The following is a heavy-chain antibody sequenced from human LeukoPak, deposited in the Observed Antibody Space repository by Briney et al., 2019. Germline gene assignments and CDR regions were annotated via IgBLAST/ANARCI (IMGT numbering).Heavy chain of an antibody. J-gene: IGHJ5*02. CDR1: GFTFSSYA. Sequence: GGSLRLSCAASGFTFSSYAMHWVRQAPGKGLEYVSAISSNGGSTYYANSVKGRFTISRDNSKNTLYLQMGSLRAEDMAVYYCAPLGRVLGGIDPRGQGTLVTVSS. CDR2: ISSNGGST. CDR3: APLGRVLGGIDP. V-gene: IGHV3-64*01. D-gene: IGHD3-16*01.